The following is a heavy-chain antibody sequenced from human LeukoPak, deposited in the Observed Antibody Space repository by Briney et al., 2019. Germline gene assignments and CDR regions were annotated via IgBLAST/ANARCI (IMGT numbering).Heavy chain of an antibody. CDR1: GFTFSSYA. Sequence: GRSLRLFCAASGFTFSSYAMHWVRQAPGKGLEWVAVISYDGSNKYYADSVKGRFTISRDNSKNTLYLQMNSLRAEDTAVYYCANYGDYVAVDYWGQGTLVTVSS. D-gene: IGHD4-17*01. CDR3: ANYGDYVAVDY. CDR2: ISYDGSNK. V-gene: IGHV3-30*04. J-gene: IGHJ4*02.